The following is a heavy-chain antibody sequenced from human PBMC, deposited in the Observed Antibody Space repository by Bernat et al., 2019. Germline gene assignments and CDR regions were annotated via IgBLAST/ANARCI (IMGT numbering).Heavy chain of an antibody. J-gene: IGHJ6*02. CDR1: GFTFSSYG. Sequence: QVQLVESGGGVVQPGRSLRLSCAASGFTFSSYGMHWVRQAPGKGLEWVAVIWYDGSNKYYADSVKGRFTISRDNSKNTLYLQMNSLRAEDTAVYYCARVMQQRRYYYYYGLDVWGQGTTVTVSS. CDR2: IWYDGSNK. D-gene: IGHD6-25*01. CDR3: ARVMQQRRYYYYYGLDV. V-gene: IGHV3-33*01.